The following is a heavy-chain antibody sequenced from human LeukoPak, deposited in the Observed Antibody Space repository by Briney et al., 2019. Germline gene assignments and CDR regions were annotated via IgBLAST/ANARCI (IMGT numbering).Heavy chain of an antibody. CDR3: AREAVAGASFDL. D-gene: IGHD6-19*01. V-gene: IGHV4-59*08. CDR2: IYYSGST. Sequence: SETLSLTCTVSGGSISSYYWSWIRQPPGKGLEWIGYIYYSGSTNYNPSLKSRVTISVDTSKNQFSLKLSSVTAADTAVYYCAREAVAGASFDLWGRGTLDTASS. J-gene: IGHJ2*01. CDR1: GGSISSYY.